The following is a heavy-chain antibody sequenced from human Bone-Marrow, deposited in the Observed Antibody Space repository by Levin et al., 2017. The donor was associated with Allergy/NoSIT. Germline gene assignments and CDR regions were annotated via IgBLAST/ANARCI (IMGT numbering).Heavy chain of an antibody. CDR1: GLTFKNAK. V-gene: IGHV3-15*01. CDR3: STDRD. CDR2: IKANADGGTA. Sequence: PGGSLRLSCAASGLTFKNAKMNWVRRAPGKGLEWVGRIKANADGGTADYATPVKGRFVISRDDSKNTVYLQMHGLQPEDSAVYYCSTDRDWGQGTRVWVSS. J-gene: IGHJ4*02.